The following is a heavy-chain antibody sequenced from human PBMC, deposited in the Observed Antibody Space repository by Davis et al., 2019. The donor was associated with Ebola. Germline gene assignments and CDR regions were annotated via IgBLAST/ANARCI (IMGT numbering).Heavy chain of an antibody. Sequence: GESLKISCVASGFTFSSYWMSWVRQAPGKGLEWVASIKEDGSEKYYLDSVKGRFTTSRDNAQNSLYLQMNSLRDEDTAVYYCARGDGFNGMDVWGQGTTVTVSS. J-gene: IGHJ6*02. CDR1: GFTFSSYW. CDR3: ARGDGFNGMDV. V-gene: IGHV3-7*03. CDR2: IKEDGSEK. D-gene: IGHD3-10*01.